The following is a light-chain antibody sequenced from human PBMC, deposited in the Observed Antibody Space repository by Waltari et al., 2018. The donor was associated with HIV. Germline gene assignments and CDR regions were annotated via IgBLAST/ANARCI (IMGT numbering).Light chain of an antibody. CDR2: RNN. CDR3: AAWDNSLSAPV. CDR1: SSNIGSNY. V-gene: IGLV1-47*01. Sequence: QSVLTQPPSASGTPGQRVTISCSGSSSNIGSNYVYWYQQLPGTAPNLLIYRNNQRPSGVPDRFPGSKSGTSASLAISGLRSEDEADYYCAAWDNSLSAPVFGGGTKLTVL. J-gene: IGLJ3*02.